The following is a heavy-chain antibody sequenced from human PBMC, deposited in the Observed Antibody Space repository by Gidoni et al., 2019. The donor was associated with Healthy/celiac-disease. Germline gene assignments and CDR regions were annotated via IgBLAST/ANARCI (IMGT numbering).Heavy chain of an antibody. CDR2: IYYSGST. CDR3: ARHLVSGEGKHNWFDP. V-gene: IGHV4-39*01. CDR1: GGSISSSSYY. D-gene: IGHD4-17*01. Sequence: QLQLQESGPGLVKPSETLSLTCTVSGGSISSSSYYWGWIRQPPGKGLEWIGSIYYSGSTYYNPSLKSRVTISVDTSKNQFSLKLSSVTAADTAVYYCARHLVSGEGKHNWFDPWGQGTLVTVSS. J-gene: IGHJ5*02.